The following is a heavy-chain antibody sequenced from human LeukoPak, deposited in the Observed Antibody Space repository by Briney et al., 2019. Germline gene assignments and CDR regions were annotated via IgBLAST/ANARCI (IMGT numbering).Heavy chain of an antibody. J-gene: IGHJ6*03. CDR3: ARDQAPWGYMDV. CDR2: ISYDGSNK. CDR1: GFTFSSYA. V-gene: IGHV3-30*04. D-gene: IGHD1-26*01. Sequence: PGGSLRLSCAASGFTFSSYAMHWVRQAPGKGLEWVAVISYDGSNKYYADSVKGRFTISRDNSKNTLYLQMNSLRAEDTAVYYCARDQAPWGYMDVWGKGTTVTVSS.